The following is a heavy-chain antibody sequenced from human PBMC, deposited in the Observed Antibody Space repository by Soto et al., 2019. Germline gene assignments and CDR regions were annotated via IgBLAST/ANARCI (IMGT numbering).Heavy chain of an antibody. CDR2: IKRDGSEK. J-gene: IGHJ3*02. Sequence: GGSLRLSCAASGFTFSTYWMNWVRQAPGKGLEWVANIKRDGSEKYYLDSVKGRFTISRDNAKNSLYLQMNSLRAEDTAVYYCARPPTVTDDAFDIWGQGTMVTVSS. CDR3: ARPPTVTDDAFDI. D-gene: IGHD4-17*01. CDR1: GFTFSTYW. V-gene: IGHV3-7*03.